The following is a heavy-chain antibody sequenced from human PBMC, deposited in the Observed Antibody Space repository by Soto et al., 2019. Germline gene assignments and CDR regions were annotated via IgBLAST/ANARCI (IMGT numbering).Heavy chain of an antibody. CDR2: IIPILGIA. J-gene: IGHJ3*02. V-gene: IGHV1-69*02. CDR3: ARYQLGYCSGGSCYADAFDI. CDR1: GGTFSSYT. D-gene: IGHD2-15*01. Sequence: QVQLVQSGAEVQKPGSSVKVSCKASGGTFSSYTISWVRQAPGQGLEWMGRIIPILGIANYAQKFQGRVTITADKSTSTAYMELSSLRSEDTSVYYCARYQLGYCSGGSCYADAFDIWGQGTMVTVSS.